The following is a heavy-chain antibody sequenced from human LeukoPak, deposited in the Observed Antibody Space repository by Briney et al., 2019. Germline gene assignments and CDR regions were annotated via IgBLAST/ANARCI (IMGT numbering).Heavy chain of an antibody. D-gene: IGHD2-2*01. CDR2: VYHSGNT. CDR1: GVFVNTGRYY. V-gene: IGHV4-39*01. J-gene: IGHJ3*02. CDR3: ATTDLGYCSSSRCPEDAFDI. Sequence: SETLSLTCSVSGVFVNTGRYYWAWIRQPPGKGLDWIGNVYHSGNTDYNPSLKSRTIISLDASKNAVSLMLRSVTASDTATYYCATTDLGYCSSSRCPEDAFDIWGHGTMVTVSS.